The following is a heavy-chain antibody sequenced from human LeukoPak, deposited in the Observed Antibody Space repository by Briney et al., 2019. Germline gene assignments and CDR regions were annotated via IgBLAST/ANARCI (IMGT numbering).Heavy chain of an antibody. CDR3: AREGGKYYYDSTLLFDY. CDR2: INAGNGNT. D-gene: IGHD3-22*01. CDR1: GYTFTSYA. J-gene: IGHJ4*02. Sequence: ASVKVSCKASGYTFTSYAMHWVRQAPGQRLEWMGWINAGNGNTKYSQKFQGRVTITRDTSASTAYMELSSLRSEDTAVYYCAREGGKYYYDSTLLFDYWGQGTLVTVSS. V-gene: IGHV1-3*01.